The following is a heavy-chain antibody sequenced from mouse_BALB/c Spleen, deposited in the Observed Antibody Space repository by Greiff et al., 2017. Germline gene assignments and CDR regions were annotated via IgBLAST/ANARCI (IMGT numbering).Heavy chain of an antibody. CDR3: ARSNRYGSSYGYFDV. Sequence: VQLQQSGPELVKPGASVKISCKASGYTFTDYNMHWVKQSHGKSLEWIGYIYPYNGGTGYNQKFKSKATMTVDNSSSTAYMELRSLTSEDSAVYYCARSNRYGSSYGYFDVWGAGTTVTVSS. V-gene: IGHV1S29*02. D-gene: IGHD1-1*01. CDR2: IYPYNGGT. J-gene: IGHJ1*01. CDR1: GYTFTDYN.